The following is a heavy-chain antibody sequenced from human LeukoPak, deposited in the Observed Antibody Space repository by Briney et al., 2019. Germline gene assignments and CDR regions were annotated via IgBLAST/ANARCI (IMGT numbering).Heavy chain of an antibody. CDR3: ARSSGTGTFSY. V-gene: IGHV4-39*02. CDR2: VYYGRSP. Sequence: SETLSLTCTVSGDSISRSTYYWAWIRQPPGKGLEWIGSVYYGRSPYFNPSLESRATISVDTSKNHFSLKMSSVTAADTAVYYCARSSGTGTFSYWGQGTLITVSS. D-gene: IGHD6-25*01. J-gene: IGHJ4*02. CDR1: GDSISRSTYY.